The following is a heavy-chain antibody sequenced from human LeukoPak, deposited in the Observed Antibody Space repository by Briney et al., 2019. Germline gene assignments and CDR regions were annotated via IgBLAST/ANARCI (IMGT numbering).Heavy chain of an antibody. V-gene: IGHV3-33*01. D-gene: IGHD3-22*01. CDR1: GFTFSSYG. CDR3: ARAFTSTGYYYVEY. Sequence: GGSLRLSCAASGFTFSSYGMHWVRQAPGKGLEWVAVIWYDGSNKYYADSVKGRFTISRDNSKNTLYLQMNSLRAEDTAVYYCARAFTSTGYYYVEYWGQGTLVTVSS. CDR2: IWYDGSNK. J-gene: IGHJ4*02.